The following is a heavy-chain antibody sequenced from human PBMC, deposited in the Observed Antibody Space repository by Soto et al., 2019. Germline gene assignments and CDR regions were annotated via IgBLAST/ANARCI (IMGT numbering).Heavy chain of an antibody. D-gene: IGHD3-10*02. CDR2: IWYDGSNK. J-gene: IGHJ4*02. Sequence: QVQLVESGGGVVQPGRSLRLSCAASGFTFSSYGMHWVRQAPGKWLEWVAVIWYDGSNKYYADSVKGRFTISRDNSKNALYLQMNRLSAEDTAVYYCFMFPWDQGPFFDYLGQGTLVTVSS. V-gene: IGHV3-33*01. CDR3: FMFPWDQGPFFDY. CDR1: GFTFSSYG.